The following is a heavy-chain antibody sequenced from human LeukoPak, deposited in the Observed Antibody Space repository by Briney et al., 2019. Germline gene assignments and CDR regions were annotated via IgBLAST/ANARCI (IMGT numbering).Heavy chain of an antibody. CDR3: ATGYYYDSSGYYSTDYYFDY. J-gene: IGHJ4*02. D-gene: IGHD3-22*01. Sequence: GRSLRLSCAASGFTFSSYGMHWVRQAPGKGLEWVAVILYDGSNKYYADSVKGRFTISRDNSKNTMYMQMNSLRAEETAVYYCATGYYYDSSGYYSTDYYFDYWGQGTLVTVSS. CDR2: ILYDGSNK. CDR1: GFTFSSYG. V-gene: IGHV3-33*01.